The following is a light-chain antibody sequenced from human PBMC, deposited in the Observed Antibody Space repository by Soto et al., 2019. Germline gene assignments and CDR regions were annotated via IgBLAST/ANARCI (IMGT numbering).Light chain of an antibody. CDR1: QSVSSN. CDR2: DAS. J-gene: IGKJ1*01. V-gene: IGKV3-11*01. Sequence: EIVMTQSTARLSVSPGERATLSCRASQSVSSNLAWYQHKPGQAPRLLIFDASPRAPGIPARFSGSGSGTDFTLTISSAEPEDISVYYCQQRSNGSPTFGQGTRWIS. CDR3: QQRSNGSPT.